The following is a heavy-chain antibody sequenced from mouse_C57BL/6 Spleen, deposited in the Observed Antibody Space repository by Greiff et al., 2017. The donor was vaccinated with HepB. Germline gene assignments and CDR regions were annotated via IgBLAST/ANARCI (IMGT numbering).Heavy chain of an antibody. V-gene: IGHV1-54*01. Sequence: QVHVKQSGAELVRPGTSVKVSCKASGYAFTNYLIEWVKQRPGQGLEWIGVINPGSGGTNYNEKFKGKATLTADKSSSTAYMQLSSLTSEDSAVYFCSRKGYGYYFDYWGQGTTLTVSS. CDR1: GYAFTNYL. CDR2: INPGSGGT. CDR3: SRKGYGYYFDY. D-gene: IGHD1-1*01. J-gene: IGHJ2*01.